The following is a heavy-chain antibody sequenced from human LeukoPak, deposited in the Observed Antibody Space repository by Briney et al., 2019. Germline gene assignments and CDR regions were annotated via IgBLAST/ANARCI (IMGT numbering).Heavy chain of an antibody. V-gene: IGHV4-34*01. J-gene: IGHJ5*02. D-gene: IGHD3-10*01. CDR1: GGSFSGYY. CDR2: INHIGST. CDR3: ESGYPKKRGGRTNWFDP. Sequence: SETLSLTCAVYGGSFSGYYWSWIRQPPGKGLEWIGEINHIGSTNYNPSLKSRVTISVDTSKNQLSLKLSYVTAADTDMYYCESGYPKKRGGRTNWFDPWGQGTLVTVSS.